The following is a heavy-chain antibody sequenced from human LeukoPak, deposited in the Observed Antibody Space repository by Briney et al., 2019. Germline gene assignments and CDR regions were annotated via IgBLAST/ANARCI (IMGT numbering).Heavy chain of an antibody. V-gene: IGHV4-59*11. CDR2: IYYSGST. CDR1: GGSISSHY. Sequence: SETLSLTCTVSGGSISSHYWSWIRQPPGKGLEWIGYIYYSGSTNYNPSLKSRVTISVDTSKNQFSLKLSSVTAADTAVYYCAREALGYCSSTSCYNHWFDPWGQRTLVTVSS. J-gene: IGHJ5*02. CDR3: AREALGYCSSTSCYNHWFDP. D-gene: IGHD2-2*02.